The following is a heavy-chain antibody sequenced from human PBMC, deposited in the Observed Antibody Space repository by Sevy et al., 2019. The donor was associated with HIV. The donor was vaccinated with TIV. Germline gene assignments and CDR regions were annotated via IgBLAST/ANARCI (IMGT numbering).Heavy chain of an antibody. J-gene: IGHJ6*01. CDR3: TRATYYNDSGSSYGMDI. Sequence: GGSLRLSCRTSGFNLGDYVMIWFRQAPGKGLDWVGFIRGNAYGETTEYAASVKGRVTISRDESKGIAYLKMNSLKIEDTARYYCTRATYYNDSGSSYGMDIWGQGTTVTVSS. CDR1: GFNLGDYV. CDR2: IRGNAYGETT. D-gene: IGHD3-10*01. V-gene: IGHV3-49*03.